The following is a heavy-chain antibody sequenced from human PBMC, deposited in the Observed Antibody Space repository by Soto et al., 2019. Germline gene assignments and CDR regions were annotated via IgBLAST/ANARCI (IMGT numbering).Heavy chain of an antibody. CDR2: INHSGST. CDR1: GGSFSGYY. D-gene: IGHD4-17*01. CDR3: ARGLTTVTTVRYFDL. V-gene: IGHV4-34*01. Sequence: QEQLRLWGAGLLKPSETLSLTCAVYGGSFSGYYWSWIRQPPGKGLEWIGEINHSGSTNYNPSLKSRVTVAVHTSKNQFSLKLSSVSAADTAVYYCARGLTTVTTVRYFDLWGHGTLVTVSS. J-gene: IGHJ2*01.